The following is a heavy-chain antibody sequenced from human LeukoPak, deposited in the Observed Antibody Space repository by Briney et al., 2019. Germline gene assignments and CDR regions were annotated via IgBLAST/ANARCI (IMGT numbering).Heavy chain of an antibody. J-gene: IGHJ4*02. CDR2: INGDGSTT. CDR1: GFTFSTYW. D-gene: IGHD3-10*01. CDR3: ARDYAGSPDY. Sequence: GGSLRLSCTASGFTFSTYWINWVRQSPGKGLVWVALINGDGSTTTHADSVKGRFTISRDNAKDTAYLQMNSLRDEDTAVYYCARDYAGSPDYWGQGTLVTVSA. V-gene: IGHV3-74*03.